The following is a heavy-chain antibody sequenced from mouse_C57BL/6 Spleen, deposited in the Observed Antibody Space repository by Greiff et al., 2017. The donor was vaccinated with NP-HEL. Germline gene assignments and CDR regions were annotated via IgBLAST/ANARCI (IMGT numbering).Heavy chain of an antibody. Sequence: VQLKESGPGLVKPSQSLSLTCSVTGYSITSGYYWNWIRQFPGNKLEWMGYISYDGSNNYNPSLKNRISITRDTSKNQFFLKLNSVTTEDTATYYCARGKDYDYGYWGQGTLVTVSA. D-gene: IGHD2-4*01. CDR3: ARGKDYDYGY. CDR2: ISYDGSN. V-gene: IGHV3-6*01. CDR1: GYSITSGYY. J-gene: IGHJ3*01.